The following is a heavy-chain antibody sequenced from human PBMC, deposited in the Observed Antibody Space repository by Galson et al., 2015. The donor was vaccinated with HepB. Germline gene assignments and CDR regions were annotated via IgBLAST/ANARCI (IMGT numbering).Heavy chain of an antibody. D-gene: IGHD6-13*01. CDR1: GGSFSGYY. CDR3: ARGIRLAAAGTYRRGNWFDP. CDR2: ISHSGST. J-gene: IGHJ5*02. V-gene: IGHV4-34*01. Sequence: SETLSLTCAVYGGSFSGYYWSWIRQPPGKGLEWTGEISHSGSTNYNPSLKSRVTISVDTSKNQFSLKLSSVTAADTAVYYCARGIRLAAAGTYRRGNWFDPWGQGTLVTVSS.